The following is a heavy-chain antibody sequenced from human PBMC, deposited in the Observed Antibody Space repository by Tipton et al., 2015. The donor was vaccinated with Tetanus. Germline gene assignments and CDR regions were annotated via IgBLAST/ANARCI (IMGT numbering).Heavy chain of an antibody. D-gene: IGHD6-19*01. CDR2: INHSGST. CDR3: ARGLGEAGSASWFDS. CDR1: GGSFSGYY. V-gene: IGHV4-34*01. J-gene: IGHJ5*01. Sequence: TLSLTCAVYGGSFSGYYWSWIRQPPGKGLEWIGEINHSGSTNYNPSLKSRVTISVDTSKNQFSLKLSSVTAADTAVYYCARGLGEAGSASWFDSWGQGTLVTVSS.